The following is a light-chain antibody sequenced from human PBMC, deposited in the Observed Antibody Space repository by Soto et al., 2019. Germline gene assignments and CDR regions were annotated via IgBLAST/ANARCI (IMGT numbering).Light chain of an antibody. V-gene: IGLV1-44*01. CDR2: SNN. CDR3: AAWDDSLNDPV. CDR1: SSNIGSNT. J-gene: IGLJ3*02. Sequence: QSVLTQPPSASGTPGQRVTISCSGSSSNIGSNTVNWYQLLPGTAPKLLIYSNNQRPSGVPDRFSGSKSGTSASLAISGLQSEDEADYYCAAWDDSLNDPVFGGGTKLTVL.